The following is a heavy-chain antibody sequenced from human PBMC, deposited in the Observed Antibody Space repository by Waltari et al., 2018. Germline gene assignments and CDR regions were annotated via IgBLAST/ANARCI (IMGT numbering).Heavy chain of an antibody. D-gene: IGHD4-4*01. CDR2: INTDGSDT. Sequence: EVQLVESGGGLVQPGGSLRLSCAASGFTFSSHWMHWVRQAPGKGLVWVSRINTDGSDTAYADSVRGRFTISRDNAKNTLFLQMNSLGVEDTAVYYCARAYSGKKNPKEAWGQGTLVTVSS. J-gene: IGHJ5*02. V-gene: IGHV3-74*03. CDR1: GFTFSSHW. CDR3: ARAYSGKKNPKEA.